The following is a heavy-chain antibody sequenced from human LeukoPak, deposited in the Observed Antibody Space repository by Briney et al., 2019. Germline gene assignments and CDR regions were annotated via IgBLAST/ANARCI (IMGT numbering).Heavy chain of an antibody. CDR3: ARECPRCGLDY. CDR2: ISYDGSNK. J-gene: IGHJ4*02. Sequence: GRSLRLSCAASGFTFSSYAMHWVRQAPGKGLEWVAVISYDGSNKYYADSVKGRFTISRDNSKNTLYLQMNSLRAEGTAVYYCARECPRCGLDYWGQGTLVTVSS. CDR1: GFTFSSYA. V-gene: IGHV3-30-3*01. D-gene: IGHD2-21*01.